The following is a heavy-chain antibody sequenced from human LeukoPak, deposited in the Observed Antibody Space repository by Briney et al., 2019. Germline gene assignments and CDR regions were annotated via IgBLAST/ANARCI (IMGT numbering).Heavy chain of an antibody. D-gene: IGHD6-13*01. CDR1: GFTFSNYA. Sequence: GGSLRLSCAASGFTFSNYAMSWVRQAPGKGLEWVSGISGSGSSTYNADSVKGRFTISRDNAKNSLYLQMNSLRAEDTAVYYCARDSSSWQFDYWGQGTLVTVSS. V-gene: IGHV3-23*01. J-gene: IGHJ4*02. CDR2: ISGSGSST. CDR3: ARDSSSWQFDY.